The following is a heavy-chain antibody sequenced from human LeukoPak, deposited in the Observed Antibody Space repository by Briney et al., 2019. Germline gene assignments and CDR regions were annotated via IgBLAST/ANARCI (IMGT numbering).Heavy chain of an antibody. V-gene: IGHV2-5*01. Sequence: SGPTLVKPTQTLTLTCTFSGFSLSTSGVGVGWIRQPPGKALELLALISRNDDKRYSPSLKSRLTITKDTSKNQVVLTMTNMDPVDTATYYCAHVDTTMVASGFDVWGQGTMVTVS. J-gene: IGHJ3*01. CDR1: GFSLSTSGVG. D-gene: IGHD5-18*01. CDR2: ISRNDDK. CDR3: AHVDTTMVASGFDV.